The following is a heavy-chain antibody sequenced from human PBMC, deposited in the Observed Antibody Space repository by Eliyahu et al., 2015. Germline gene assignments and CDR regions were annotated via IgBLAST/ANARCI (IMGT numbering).Heavy chain of an antibody. J-gene: IGHJ6*02. CDR3: ARVSRATVTTPRDGMDV. Sequence: QVQLVQSGAEVKKPGSXVXVSCKASGGXXXSHXISWGRQAPGQGLEWMGGIIPIFGTANYAQKFQGRVTITADKSTSTAYMELSSLRSEDTAVYYCARVSRATVTTPRDGMDVWGQGTTVTVSS. CDR2: IIPIFGTA. CDR1: GGXXXSHX. D-gene: IGHD4-17*01. V-gene: IGHV1-69*06.